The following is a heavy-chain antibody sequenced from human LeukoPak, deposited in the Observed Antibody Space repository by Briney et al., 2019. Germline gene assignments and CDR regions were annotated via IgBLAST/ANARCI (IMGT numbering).Heavy chain of an antibody. Sequence: PSETLSLTCAVYGGSFSGYYWSWIRQPPGKGLEWIGEINHSGSTNYNPSLKSRVTISVDTSKNQFSLKLSSVTAADTAVYYCARGPPLEGGSSSPYYFDYWGQGTLVTVSS. CDR3: ARGPPLEGGSSSPYYFDY. D-gene: IGHD6-6*01. CDR2: INHSGST. J-gene: IGHJ4*02. CDR1: GGSFSGYY. V-gene: IGHV4-34*01.